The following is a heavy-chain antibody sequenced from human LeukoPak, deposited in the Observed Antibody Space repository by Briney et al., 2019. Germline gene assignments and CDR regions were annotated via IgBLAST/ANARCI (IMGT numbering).Heavy chain of an antibody. D-gene: IGHD3-10*01. Sequence: GGSLRLSCGASGFIFSHYWMSWVRQAPGKGLEWVANIKQDGSVKYYVDSLKGRFTISRDNAKNSLYLQMNSLRAEDTALYYCAKGFGDAESSFDYWGQGTLVTVSS. CDR1: GFIFSHYW. J-gene: IGHJ4*02. CDR2: IKQDGSVK. V-gene: IGHV3-7*03. CDR3: AKGFGDAESSFDY.